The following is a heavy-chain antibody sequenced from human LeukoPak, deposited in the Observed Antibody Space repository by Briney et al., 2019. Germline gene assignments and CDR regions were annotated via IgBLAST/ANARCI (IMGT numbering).Heavy chain of an antibody. V-gene: IGHV3-74*01. CDR2: INGDGSST. D-gene: IGHD1-26*01. J-gene: IGHJ4*02. Sequence: GGSLRLSCAASGFTFSTYWIHWVRQATGKVLVCVSRINGDGSSTTYADSVKGRFTISRDNAKDTVYLQKNSLRAEDTAIYYCAKHTLYSGSPGRPFDYWGQGTLVTVSS. CDR3: AKHTLYSGSPGRPFDY. CDR1: GFTFSTYW.